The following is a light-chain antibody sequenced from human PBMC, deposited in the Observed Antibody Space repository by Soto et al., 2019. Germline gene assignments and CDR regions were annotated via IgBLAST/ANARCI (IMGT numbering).Light chain of an antibody. J-gene: IGLJ2*01. Sequence: QSVLTQPASVSGSPGQSITISCTGTSRDVGGYNYVSWYHQHPGKAPKLMIYEVSNRPSGVSNRFSGSESGKTASLTISGLQAEDEGDYYCSSYTGSSTLLFGGGTKVTVL. CDR1: SRDVGGYNY. CDR2: EVS. CDR3: SSYTGSSTLL. V-gene: IGLV2-14*01.